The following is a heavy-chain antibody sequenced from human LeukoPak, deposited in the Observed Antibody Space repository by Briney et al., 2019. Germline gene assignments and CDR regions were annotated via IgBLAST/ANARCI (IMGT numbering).Heavy chain of an antibody. J-gene: IGHJ4*02. Sequence: PGGSLRLSCAASGFTFSSYGMSWVRQAPGKGLEWVSAISGSGGSTYYADSVKGRFTISRDNSKNTLYLQINSLRAEDTAVYYCAREVQLWHRDFDYWGQGTLVTVSS. CDR1: GFTFSSYG. V-gene: IGHV3-23*01. CDR3: AREVQLWHRDFDY. D-gene: IGHD5-18*01. CDR2: ISGSGGST.